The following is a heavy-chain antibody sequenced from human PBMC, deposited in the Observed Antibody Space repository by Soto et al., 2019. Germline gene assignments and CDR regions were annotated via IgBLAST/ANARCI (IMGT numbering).Heavy chain of an antibody. CDR1: GYTFSGYY. V-gene: IGHV1-2*02. CDR2: INPNSGGT. D-gene: IGHD3-22*01. J-gene: IGHJ4*02. CDR3: ARDKIYDDGGYYYAF. Sequence: QVQLVQSGAEAKRPGASVKVSCKSSGYTFSGYYIHWMRQAPGQGLEWMAGINPNSGGTNYAQKFQGRITMTRDTSITSGYMELSSLRSDDTAVYYCARDKIYDDGGYYYAFWGQGTLVTVSS.